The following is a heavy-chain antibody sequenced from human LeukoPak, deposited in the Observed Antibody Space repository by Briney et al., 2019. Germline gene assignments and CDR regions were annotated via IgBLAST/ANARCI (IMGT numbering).Heavy chain of an antibody. J-gene: IGHJ4*02. CDR1: GFSFSNYA. Sequence: PGGSLRLSCAASGFSFSNYAMHWVRQAPGKGLEWVAVISYDGSGTYYADSVKGRFTISRDNSKNTLYLQMNSLRAEDTAVYYCASGGGWVFFNWGQGTLVTVSS. CDR2: ISYDGSGT. D-gene: IGHD6-19*01. CDR3: ASGGGWVFFN. V-gene: IGHV3-30-3*01.